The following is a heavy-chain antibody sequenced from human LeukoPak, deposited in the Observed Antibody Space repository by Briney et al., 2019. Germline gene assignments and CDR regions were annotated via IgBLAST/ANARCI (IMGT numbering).Heavy chain of an antibody. CDR2: INPSGGST. D-gene: IGHD5-18*01. V-gene: IGHV1-46*01. J-gene: IGHJ4*02. Sequence: GASVKVSCKASGYTLTSYYMHWVRQAPGQGLEWMGIINPSGGSTSYAQKFQGRVTMTRDTSTSTVYMELSSLRSEDTAVYYCARESRGYSYGSGFDYWGQGTLVTVSS. CDR3: ARESRGYSYGSGFDY. CDR1: GYTLTSYY.